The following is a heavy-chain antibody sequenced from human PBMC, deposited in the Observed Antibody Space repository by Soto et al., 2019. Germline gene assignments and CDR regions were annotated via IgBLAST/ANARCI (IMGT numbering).Heavy chain of an antibody. V-gene: IGHV4-30-4*01. CDR3: ARAPDIVATIFYFDY. Sequence: SETLSLTCTVSGGSISSGDYYWSWIRQPPGKGLEWIGYIYYSGSTYYNPSLKSRVTISVDTSKNQFSLKLSSVTAADTAVYYCARAPDIVATIFYFDYWGQGTLVTVSS. J-gene: IGHJ4*02. CDR1: GGSISSGDYY. CDR2: IYYSGST. D-gene: IGHD5-12*01.